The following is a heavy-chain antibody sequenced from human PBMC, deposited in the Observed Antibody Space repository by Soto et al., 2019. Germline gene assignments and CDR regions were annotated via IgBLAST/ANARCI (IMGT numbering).Heavy chain of an antibody. V-gene: IGHV4-31*03. Sequence: SETLSLTCTISGGSISSGGYYWSWIRQHPGKGLEWIGYIYYSGSTYYNPSLKSRVTISVDTSKNQFSLKLSSVTAADTAVYYCARVYGGYFWYYFDYGGQGTLVTVSS. D-gene: IGHD2-21*01. CDR2: IYYSGST. J-gene: IGHJ4*02. CDR3: ARVYGGYFWYYFDY. CDR1: GGSISSGGYY.